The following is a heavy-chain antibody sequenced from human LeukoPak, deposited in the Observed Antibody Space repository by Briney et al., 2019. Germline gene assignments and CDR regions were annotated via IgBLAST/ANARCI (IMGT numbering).Heavy chain of an antibody. J-gene: IGHJ5*02. D-gene: IGHD7-27*01. CDR2: ISGTGGTT. CDR3: ARILGFRSDP. Sequence: GGSLRLSCAASGFTFRNHAMSWVRQAPGKGLEWVSAISGTGGTTYFADSVKGRFTIFRDNAKNSLYLQMNSLRDEDTAVYYCARILGFRSDPWGQGTLVTVSS. CDR1: GFTFRNHA. V-gene: IGHV3-23*01.